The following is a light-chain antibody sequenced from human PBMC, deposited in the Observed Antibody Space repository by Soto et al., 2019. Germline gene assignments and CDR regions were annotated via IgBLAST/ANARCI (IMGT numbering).Light chain of an antibody. Sequence: QSDLTHPASVSGSPGQPITISCTGTSSDVGIYNLVSWYQHFPGKAPKLMIYEVNKRPSGVSNRFSGSKSGSTASLTISGLQADDEADYYCCSYTRSGSFVFGTGTKVTVL. CDR2: EVN. J-gene: IGLJ1*01. CDR3: CSYTRSGSFV. V-gene: IGLV2-23*02. CDR1: SSDVGIYNL.